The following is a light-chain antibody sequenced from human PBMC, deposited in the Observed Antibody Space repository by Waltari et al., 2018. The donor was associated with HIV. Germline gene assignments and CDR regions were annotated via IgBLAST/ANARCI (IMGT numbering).Light chain of an antibody. Sequence: DSQMTQSPSSLSSSVGDRLPITCRASQSITDSLNWYQQKTGKAPKRLIYAAPRLQSGVPSSFTGCGSVTDFTLTISSLQPDDFATYCCQQSYSTPWPFGQGTKVDLK. CDR2: AAP. CDR1: QSITDS. J-gene: IGKJ1*01. CDR3: QQSYSTPWP. V-gene: IGKV1-39*01.